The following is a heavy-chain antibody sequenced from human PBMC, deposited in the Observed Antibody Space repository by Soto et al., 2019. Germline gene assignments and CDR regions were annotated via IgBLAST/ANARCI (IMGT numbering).Heavy chain of an antibody. D-gene: IGHD2-15*01. J-gene: IGHJ6*01. Sequence: QVQLQESGPGLVKPSQTLSLTCTVSGDSISSTDYYWSWVRQHPGKGLEWIGSIYYSGSSYYNPSLTRRVTISVATSKHRFALKLTSVTAADTAVYYCAGVRRAETYGSDYGMDGWGQGTTVTVSS. CDR2: IYYSGSS. V-gene: IGHV4-31*03. CDR3: AGVRRAETYGSDYGMDG. CDR1: GDSISSTDYY.